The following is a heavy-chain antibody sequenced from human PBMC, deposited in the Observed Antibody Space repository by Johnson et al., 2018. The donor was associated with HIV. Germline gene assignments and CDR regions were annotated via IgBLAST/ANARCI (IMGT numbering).Heavy chain of an antibody. V-gene: IGHV3-30-3*01. CDR3: ARGWELLTPAFDI. D-gene: IGHD1-26*01. Sequence: QVQLVESGGGVVQPGRSLRLSCAASGFTFSSYAMHWVRQAPGKGLEWVAVISYDGSNKYYADSVKGRFTISRDNSKNTLYLQMNSLRAEDMAVYYCARGWELLTPAFDIWGQGTMVTVSS. CDR1: GFTFSSYA. CDR2: ISYDGSNK. J-gene: IGHJ3*02.